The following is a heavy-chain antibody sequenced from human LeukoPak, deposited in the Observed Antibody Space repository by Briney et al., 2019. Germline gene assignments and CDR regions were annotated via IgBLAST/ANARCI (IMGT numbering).Heavy chain of an antibody. V-gene: IGHV3-20*04. D-gene: IGHD3-9*01. Sequence: GGSLRLSCAASGFTFDDYGMSWVRQAPGKGLEWVSCINWNGGSTGYADSVKGRFTISRDNAKNSLYLQMNSLRAEDTALYYCARRYYDILTGYSAEVFDYWGQGTLVTVSS. CDR1: GFTFDDYG. J-gene: IGHJ4*02. CDR2: INWNGGST. CDR3: ARRYYDILTGYSAEVFDY.